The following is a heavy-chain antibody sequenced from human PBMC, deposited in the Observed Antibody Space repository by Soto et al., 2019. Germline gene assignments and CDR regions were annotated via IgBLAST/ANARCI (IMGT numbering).Heavy chain of an antibody. D-gene: IGHD1-26*01. J-gene: IGHJ6*02. CDR1: GFNFSYNA. CDR3: AKDPPWTVGPLAMDV. Sequence: GGSLRLSCVASGFNFSYNAMSWVRQAPGKGLEWVSTFSGSGGNIYYAESVKGRLTISRDDSKNTLYLQMDSLRVEDTAVYYCAKDPPWTVGPLAMDVWGQGTTVTVSS. CDR2: FSGSGGNI. V-gene: IGHV3-23*01.